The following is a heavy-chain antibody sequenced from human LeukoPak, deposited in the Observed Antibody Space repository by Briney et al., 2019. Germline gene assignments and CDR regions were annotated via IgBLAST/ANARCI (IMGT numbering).Heavy chain of an antibody. D-gene: IGHD5-24*01. CDR1: VGTFSSYA. CDR3: ARVPRQETPNNWFDP. CDR2: IIPILGIA. J-gene: IGHJ5*02. Sequence: ASVKVSCKASVGTFSSYAISWVRQAPGQGLEWMGRIIPILGIANYAQKFQGRVTITADKSTSTAYMELSSLRSEDTAVYYCARVPRQETPNNWFDPWGQGTLVTVSS. V-gene: IGHV1-69*04.